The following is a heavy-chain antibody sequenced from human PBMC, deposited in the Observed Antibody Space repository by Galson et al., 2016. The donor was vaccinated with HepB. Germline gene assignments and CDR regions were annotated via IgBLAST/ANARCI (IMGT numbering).Heavy chain of an antibody. CDR1: GLTFTTYS. CDR3: ASSQKVGDPNCSGISCYIDY. V-gene: IGHV3-21*01. CDR2: ISGESFYI. D-gene: IGHD2-2*02. J-gene: IGHJ4*02. Sequence: CAASGLTFTTYSMHWVRQAPGKGLEWVSSISGESFYIYNADSVKGRFTISRDNAKNSLYLQMNSLRAEDTAVYYCASSQKVGDPNCSGISCYIDYWGQGTLVTVSS.